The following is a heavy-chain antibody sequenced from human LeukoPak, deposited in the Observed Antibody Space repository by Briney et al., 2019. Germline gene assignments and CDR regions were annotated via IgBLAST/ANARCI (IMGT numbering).Heavy chain of an antibody. Sequence: SQTLSLTCAISGDSVTSGIWNWIRQSPSRGLEWLGRTYHWSKWFNDYAISVESRMTINADTSRNQFSLQLNSVTPEDTAVYYCARDLHGSRGEFDYWGQGTLVTVSS. J-gene: IGHJ4*02. CDR2: TYHWSKWFN. V-gene: IGHV6-1*01. D-gene: IGHD3-16*01. CDR3: ARDLHGSRGEFDY. CDR1: GDSVTSGI.